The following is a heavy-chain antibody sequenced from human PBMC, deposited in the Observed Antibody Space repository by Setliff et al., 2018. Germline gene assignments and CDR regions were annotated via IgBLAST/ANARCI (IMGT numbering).Heavy chain of an antibody. Sequence: SETLSLTCTVSGGSITSYYWSWIRQPPGRGLEWIGFMDYSAITNYNPSLKSRVTISRDNSRNTLYLQMNNLKVEDTAIYYCAKDYRRDGYWDIDYWGQGTLVTVSS. V-gene: IGHV4-59*08. CDR3: AKDYRRDGYWDIDY. J-gene: IGHJ4*02. D-gene: IGHD3-16*02. CDR2: MDYSAIT. CDR1: GGSITSYY.